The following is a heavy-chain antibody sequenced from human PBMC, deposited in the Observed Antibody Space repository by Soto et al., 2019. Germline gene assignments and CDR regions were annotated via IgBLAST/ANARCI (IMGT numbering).Heavy chain of an antibody. CDR2: INHSGST. D-gene: IGHD2-8*01. V-gene: IGHV4-34*01. CDR1: GGSFSGYY. J-gene: IGHJ6*02. Sequence: SETLSLTCAVYGGSFSGYYWSWIRQPPGKGLEWIGEINHSGSTNYNPSLKSRVTISVDTSKNQFSLKLSSVTAADTAVYYCAGDDGNDIVLMVYAPRDYYYYYGMDVWGQGTTVTVSS. CDR3: AGDDGNDIVLMVYAPRDYYYYYGMDV.